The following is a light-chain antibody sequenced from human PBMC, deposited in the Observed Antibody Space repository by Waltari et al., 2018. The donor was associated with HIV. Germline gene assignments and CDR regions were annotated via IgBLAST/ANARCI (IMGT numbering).Light chain of an antibody. J-gene: IGLJ1*01. CDR1: NIGSKR. CDR3: QVWDSSSDAYV. CDR2: YDS. Sequence: SYVLAQPPPVSVAPGKTARITCGGTNIGSKRVHWYQQKPGQAPVVVIYYDSDRPSGIPERFSGSNSGNTATLTISRVEAGDEADYYCQVWDSSSDAYVFGTGTKVTVL. V-gene: IGLV3-21*04.